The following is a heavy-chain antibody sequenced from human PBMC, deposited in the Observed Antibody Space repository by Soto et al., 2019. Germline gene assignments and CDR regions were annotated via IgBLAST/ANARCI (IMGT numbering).Heavy chain of an antibody. CDR3: AHRVLRTVFGLVTTTAIYFDF. D-gene: IGHD3-3*01. J-gene: IGHJ4*02. CDR1: GFSLTTSGVG. Sequence: QITLNESGPTQVKPRQTLTLTCTFSGFSLTTSGVGVGWIRQSPGKAPEGLALIYWDDDKLYSPSLKSRLTITNDTSKNQVVLTMADLDPADTATYYCAHRVLRTVFGLVTTTAIYFDFWGQGTPVAVSS. V-gene: IGHV2-5*02. CDR2: IYWDDDK.